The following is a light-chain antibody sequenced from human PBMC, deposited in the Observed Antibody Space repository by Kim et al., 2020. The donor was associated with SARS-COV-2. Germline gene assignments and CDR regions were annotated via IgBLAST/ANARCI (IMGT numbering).Light chain of an antibody. CDR3: QQKSSPPRT. J-gene: IGKJ1*01. V-gene: IGKV3-20*01. CDR1: ETVSNNY. CDR2: GPS. Sequence: EVVLTQSPGTLSLSPGGRATLSCRASETVSNNYLACYQQKPGQAPRLLIYGPSSRASGIPASFSGSGPGPDFTPTISRLEPKDPAVYYCQQKSSPPRTFGQRT.